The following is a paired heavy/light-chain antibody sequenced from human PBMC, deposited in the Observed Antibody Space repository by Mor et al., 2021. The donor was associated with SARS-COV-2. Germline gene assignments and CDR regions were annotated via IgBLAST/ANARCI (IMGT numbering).Heavy chain of an antibody. CDR2: IYHSGST. D-gene: IGHD2-15*01. V-gene: IGHV4-4*02. Sequence: QVQLQESGPGLVKPSGTLSLTCAVSGGSISSSNWWSWVRQPPGKGLEWIGEIYHSGSTNYNPSLKSRVTISVDKSKNQFSLKLSSVTAADTAVYYCARDVRVPPGYCSGGSCYSFDYWGQGTLVTVSS. J-gene: IGHJ4*02. CDR1: GGSISSSNW. CDR3: ARDVRVPPGYCSGGSCYSFDY.
Light chain of an antibody. Sequence: SSELTQDPAVSVALGQTVRITCQGDSLRSYYASWYQQKPGQAPVLVIYGKNNRPSGIPDRFSGSSSGNTASLTITGAQAEDEADYYCNSRDSSGNHPYVFGTGTKVTVL. CDR1: SLRSYY. CDR2: GKN. V-gene: IGLV3-19*01. J-gene: IGLJ1*01. CDR3: NSRDSSGNHPYV.